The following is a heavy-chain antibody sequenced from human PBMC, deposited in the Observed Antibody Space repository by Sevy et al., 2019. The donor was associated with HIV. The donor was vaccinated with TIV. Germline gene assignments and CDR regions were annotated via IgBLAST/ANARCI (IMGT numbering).Heavy chain of an antibody. J-gene: IGHJ6*02. V-gene: IGHV4-34*01. Sequence: SETLSLTCAVYGGSFSGYYWSWIRQPPGTGLEWIGEINHSGSTNYNPSLKSRVTISVDTSKNQFSLKLSSVTAADTAVYYCARGRAARTTHYYYGMDVWGQWTTVTVSS. CDR2: INHSGST. CDR1: GGSFSGYY. CDR3: ARGRAARTTHYYYGMDV. D-gene: IGHD6-6*01.